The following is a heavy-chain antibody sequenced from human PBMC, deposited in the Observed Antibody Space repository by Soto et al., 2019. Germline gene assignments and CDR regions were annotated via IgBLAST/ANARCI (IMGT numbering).Heavy chain of an antibody. CDR2: IYYSGST. J-gene: IGHJ3*02. Sequence: SETLSLTCTVSGGSISSSSYYWGWIRQPPGKGLEWIGSIYYSGSTYYNPSLKSRVTISVDTSKNQFSLKLSSVTAADTAVYYCASPIAAAGTGAFDIWGQGTMVTVSS. CDR1: GGSISSSSYY. D-gene: IGHD6-13*01. V-gene: IGHV4-39*01. CDR3: ASPIAAAGTGAFDI.